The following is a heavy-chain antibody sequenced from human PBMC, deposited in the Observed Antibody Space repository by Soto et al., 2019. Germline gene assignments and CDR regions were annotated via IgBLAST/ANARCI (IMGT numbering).Heavy chain of an antibody. Sequence: PGGSLRLSCAASGFTFGCYWMSWVRQAPGKGLEWVANINPGGREKNYVNSVKGRFSISRDDAERSHHLQMNSLRAEDTAVYYCAKYGSGNYGAYALDIWGQGTMVTVSS. J-gene: IGHJ3*02. V-gene: IGHV3-7*01. CDR1: GFTFGCYW. CDR2: INPGGREK. D-gene: IGHD3-10*01. CDR3: AKYGSGNYGAYALDI.